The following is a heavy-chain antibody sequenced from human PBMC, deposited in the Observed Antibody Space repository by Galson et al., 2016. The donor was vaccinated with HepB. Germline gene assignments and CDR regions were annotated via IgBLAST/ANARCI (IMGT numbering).Heavy chain of an antibody. V-gene: IGHV3-23*01. D-gene: IGHD3-22*01. CDR2: ISGGDNRT. CDR3: AKARPWIVVVAYFDS. Sequence: SLRLSCAASGFTFSNYAMNWVRQAPGKGLEWVSGISGGDNRTYYADSVKGRFTISRDNSKNTLYLHMNSLRAEDTAVYYCAKARPWIVVVAYFDSWGQGALVAVSS. CDR1: GFTFSNYA. J-gene: IGHJ4*02.